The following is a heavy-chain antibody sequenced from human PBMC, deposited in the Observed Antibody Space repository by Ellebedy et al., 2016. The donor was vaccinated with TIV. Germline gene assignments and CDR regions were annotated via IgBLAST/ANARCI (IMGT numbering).Heavy chain of an antibody. V-gene: IGHV1-18*04. CDR1: GYTFTNCG. CDR3: ARFVDGDYEDY. Sequence: AASVKVSCKASGYTFTNCGISWMRQAPGQGLEWMGWISGYNGNTYSVQKLQGIVTMTTDTSTSTAYMELRSLRSDDTAVYYCARFVDGDYEDYWGQGALVTVSS. CDR2: ISGYNGNT. J-gene: IGHJ4*02. D-gene: IGHD4-17*01.